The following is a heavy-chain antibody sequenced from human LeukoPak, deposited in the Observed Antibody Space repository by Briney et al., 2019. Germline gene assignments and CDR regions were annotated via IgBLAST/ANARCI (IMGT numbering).Heavy chain of an antibody. J-gene: IGHJ4*02. CDR3: ARDVRGSGYDLGYYFDY. Sequence: GASVTVSCKASGYTFTSYYMHWVRQAPGQGLEWMGIINPSGGSTSYAQKFQGRVTMTRDTSTSTVYMELSSLRSEDTAVYYCARDVRGSGYDLGYYFDYWGQGTLVTISS. CDR1: GYTFTSYY. V-gene: IGHV1-46*01. D-gene: IGHD5-12*01. CDR2: INPSGGST.